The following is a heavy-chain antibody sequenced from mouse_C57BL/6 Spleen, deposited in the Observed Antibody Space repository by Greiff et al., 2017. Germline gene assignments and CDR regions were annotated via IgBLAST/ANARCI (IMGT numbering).Heavy chain of an antibody. CDR1: GFNIKDDY. CDR3: TTGYYGICAAMDY. J-gene: IGHJ4*01. CDR2: IAPETGDT. D-gene: IGHD1-1*01. Sequence: VQLQQSGAELVRPGASVKLSCTASGFNIKDDYMHWVKQTPEQSLEWIGSIAPETGDTDYASKLQGTATITADTSSNTAYLKLNRLTSGDTAVYFCTTGYYGICAAMDYWGLEPLSPSPQ. V-gene: IGHV14-4*01.